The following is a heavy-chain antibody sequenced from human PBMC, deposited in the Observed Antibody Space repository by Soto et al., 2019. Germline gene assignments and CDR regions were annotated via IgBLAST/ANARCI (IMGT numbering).Heavy chain of an antibody. V-gene: IGHV4-59*13. J-gene: IGHJ4*02. CDR1: GGSISSYY. CDR2: IYYSGST. CDR3: ARGPSTDAYLDY. Sequence: SETLSLTCTVSGGSISSYYWSWIRQPPGKGLEWIGYIYYSGSTNYNPSLKSRVTISVDTSKNQFSLKLSSVTAADTAVYYCARGPSTDAYLDYWGQGTLVTVSS.